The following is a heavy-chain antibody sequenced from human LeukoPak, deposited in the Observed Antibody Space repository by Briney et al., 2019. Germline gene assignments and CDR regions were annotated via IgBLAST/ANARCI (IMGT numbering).Heavy chain of an antibody. D-gene: IGHD1-26*01. V-gene: IGHV3-48*04. CDR2: ISSSSSTI. Sequence: GGSLRLSCAASGFTFSSYSMNWVRQAPGKGLEWVSYISSSSSTIYYADSVKGRFTISRDNAKNSLYLQMNSLRAEDTAVYYCARLRVVGALDFDYWGQGTLVTVSS. J-gene: IGHJ4*02. CDR1: GFTFSSYS. CDR3: ARLRVVGALDFDY.